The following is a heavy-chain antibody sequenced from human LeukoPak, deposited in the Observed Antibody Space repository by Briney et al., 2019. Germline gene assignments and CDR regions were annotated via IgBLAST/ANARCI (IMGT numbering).Heavy chain of an antibody. CDR2: VLYDGSLK. V-gene: IGHV3-30*02. D-gene: IGHD3-10*01. CDR1: GFTFSTYG. CDR3: AMRSMVRGVQFDAFDL. J-gene: IGHJ3*01. Sequence: PGRSLRLSCAASGFTFSTYGMHWVRQAPGKGLEWVAFVLYDGSLKYYADSVRGRVTISRDNSKNTLYLQMNSLRAEDTAVYYCAMRSMVRGVQFDAFDLWGQGTIVTVSS.